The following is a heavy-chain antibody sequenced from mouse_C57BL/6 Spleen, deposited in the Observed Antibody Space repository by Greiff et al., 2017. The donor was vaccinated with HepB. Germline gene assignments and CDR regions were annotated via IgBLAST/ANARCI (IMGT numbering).Heavy chain of an antibody. CDR3: AKHLYYSNYDYYAMDY. D-gene: IGHD2-5*01. V-gene: IGHV2-9*01. CDR2: IWGGGST. J-gene: IGHJ4*01. CDR1: GFSLTSYG. Sequence: VQLQESGPGLVAPSQSLSITCTVSGFSLTSYGVDWVRQPPGKGLEWLGGIWGGGSTTYNSALMSRLSISKDNLKSQVFLKMKSLQTDDTAMYYCAKHLYYSNYDYYAMDYWGQGTSVTVSS.